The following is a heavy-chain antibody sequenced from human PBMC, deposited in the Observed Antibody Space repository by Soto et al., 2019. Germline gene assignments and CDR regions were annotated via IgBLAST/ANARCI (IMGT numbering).Heavy chain of an antibody. Sequence: SVKVSCKASGGTFSSYTISWVRQAPGQGLEWMGRIIPILGIANYAQKFQGRVTITADKSTSTAYMELNSLETEDTAVYSCTTDFRPRRWEGAHYWGQGTLVTVSS. CDR3: TTDFRPRRWEGAHY. J-gene: IGHJ4*02. CDR2: IIPILGIA. CDR1: GGTFSSYT. D-gene: IGHD1-26*01. V-gene: IGHV1-69*04.